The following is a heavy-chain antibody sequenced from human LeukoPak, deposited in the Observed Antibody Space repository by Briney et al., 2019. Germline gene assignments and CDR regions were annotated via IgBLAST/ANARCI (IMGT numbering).Heavy chain of an antibody. CDR1: GYTFTSYG. CDR2: ISAYSGNT. V-gene: IGHV1-18*01. D-gene: IGHD6-13*01. Sequence: ASVKVSCKASGYTFTSYGISWVRQAPGQGLEWMGWISAYSGNTNYAQKLQGRVTMTTDTSTSTAYMELRSLRAEDTAVYYCAKSNEVIAAAAIDTHWGQGTLVTVSS. CDR3: AKSNEVIAAAAIDTH. J-gene: IGHJ1*01.